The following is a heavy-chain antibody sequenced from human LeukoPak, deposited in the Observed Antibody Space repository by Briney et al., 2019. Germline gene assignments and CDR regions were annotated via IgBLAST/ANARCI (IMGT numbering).Heavy chain of an antibody. CDR1: GFTFSSYA. V-gene: IGHV3-23*01. J-gene: IGHJ4*02. CDR2: ISGNGGTT. CDR3: AKHGYCSGISCFFDF. Sequence: GGSLRLSCAASGFTFSSYAMSWVRQAPGKGLEWVSAISGNGGTTFYADSVKGRFTISRDNSKNTLYLQMNSLRAEDTALYYCAKHGYCSGISCFFDFWGQGTQVTVSS. D-gene: IGHD2-2*03.